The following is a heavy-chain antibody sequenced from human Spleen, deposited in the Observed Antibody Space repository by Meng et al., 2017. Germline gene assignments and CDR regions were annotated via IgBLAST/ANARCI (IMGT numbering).Heavy chain of an antibody. J-gene: IGHJ4*02. D-gene: IGHD5-12*01. V-gene: IGHV4-61*02. CDR2: IYTSGST. CDR1: GGSISSGSYY. CDR3: ARDRGAYSGYDWDFDL. Sequence: LRLSCTVSGGSISSGSYYWSWIRQPAGKGLEWIGRIYTSGSTNYNPSLKSRVTISIDTSKNQFSLKLSSVTAADTAVYYCARDRGAYSGYDWDFDLWSQGTLVTVSS.